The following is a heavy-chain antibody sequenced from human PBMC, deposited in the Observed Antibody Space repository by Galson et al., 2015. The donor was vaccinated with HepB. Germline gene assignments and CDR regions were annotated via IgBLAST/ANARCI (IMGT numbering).Heavy chain of an antibody. CDR3: ARDGGYDRAGQLPDR. V-gene: IGHV1-18*01. D-gene: IGHD3-22*01. Sequence: SVKVSCKASGYTFSNYGITWVRQAPGQGLEWMGWISPYNADTDYAQTLQGRVTMTTDTSTRTAYMELRSLTSDDTAVYYCARDGGYDRAGQLPDRGGQGTPVIVSS. J-gene: IGHJ5*02. CDR2: ISPYNADT. CDR1: GYTFSNYG.